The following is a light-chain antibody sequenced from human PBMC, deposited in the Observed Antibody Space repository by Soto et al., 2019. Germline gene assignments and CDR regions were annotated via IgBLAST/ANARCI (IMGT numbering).Light chain of an antibody. CDR2: GAS. CDR1: QSISSN. CDR3: QQYNNWPFT. V-gene: IGKV3-15*01. Sequence: EIVMTQSPATLSVSPGERATLSCRASQSISSNLAWYQQKPGQAPRLLIYGASTRATGIPATFSGSGSGTEFTLNISRLQSEDFAVFCGQQYNNWPFTVGPGTKVDIK. J-gene: IGKJ3*01.